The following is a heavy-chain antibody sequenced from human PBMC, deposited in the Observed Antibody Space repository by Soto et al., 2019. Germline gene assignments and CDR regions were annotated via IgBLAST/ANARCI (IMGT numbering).Heavy chain of an antibody. CDR1: GGSISSGGYY. CDR3: ARGGDITIFGPGCFDP. J-gene: IGHJ5*02. V-gene: IGHV4-31*03. CDR2: IYYSGFT. Sequence: QVQLQESGPGLVKPSQTLSLTCTVSGGSISSGGYYWSWIRQHPGKGLEWIGYIYYSGFTYYNPSLKSRVTISVDTSRNQFSLKLSSVTAADTAVYYCARGGDITIFGPGCFDPWGQGALVTVSS. D-gene: IGHD3-3*01.